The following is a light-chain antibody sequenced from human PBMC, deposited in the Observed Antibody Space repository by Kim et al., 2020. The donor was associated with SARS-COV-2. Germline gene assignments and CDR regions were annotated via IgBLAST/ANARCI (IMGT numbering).Light chain of an antibody. J-gene: IGLJ1*01. CDR3: GSYVGNNNFV. V-gene: IGLV2-8*01. CDR2: EVT. CDR1: SREVGGYTY. Sequence: QSVTISCHETSREVGGYTYVSWDQHHPGKAPKLMIYEVTKRPSGVPDRFSGSKSGNTASLTVSGLQAEDEADYYCGSYVGNNNFVFGTGTKVTVL.